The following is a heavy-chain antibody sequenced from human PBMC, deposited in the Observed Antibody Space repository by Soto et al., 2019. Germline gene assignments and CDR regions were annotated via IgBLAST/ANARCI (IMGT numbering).Heavy chain of an antibody. D-gene: IGHD3-3*01. V-gene: IGHV1-69*06. Sequence: QVRLVQSGAEVKKPGSSVKVSCEASGGTFSSYAVTWVRQAPGQGLEWMGGIIPIVTTPNYAQKFQGRLTISADKSTSTSDMELSSLRSEDTGGYYCARVGYKFWSRYHYYGMDVWGPGTTVIVSS. CDR3: ARVGYKFWSRYHYYGMDV. CDR2: IIPIVTTP. CDR1: GGTFSSYA. J-gene: IGHJ6*02.